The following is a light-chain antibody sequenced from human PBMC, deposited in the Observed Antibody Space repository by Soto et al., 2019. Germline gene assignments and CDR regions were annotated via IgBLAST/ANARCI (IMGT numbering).Light chain of an antibody. J-gene: IGKJ1*01. V-gene: IGKV4-1*01. CDR2: WAS. Sequence: DIVLTQSPDSLAVSLGERATINCKSSRSVLYSSNNKNYLAWYQQKPGQPPKLLIYWASTRESGVPDRFSGSGSGTDFTLAISSLQAEDVAVYYCQQYYSSPWTFGQGTKVEI. CDR3: QQYYSSPWT. CDR1: RSVLYSSNNKNY.